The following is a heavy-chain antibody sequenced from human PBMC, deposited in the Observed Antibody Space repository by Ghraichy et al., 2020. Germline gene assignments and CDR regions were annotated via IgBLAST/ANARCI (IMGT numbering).Heavy chain of an antibody. Sequence: GGSLRLSCAASGFTFSNAWMSWVRQAPGKGLEWVGRIKSKTDGGTTDYAAPVKGRFTISRDDSKNTLYLQMNSLKTEDTAVYYCTTDKTRLLFGGLLDFDYWGQGTLVTVSS. CDR1: GFTFSNAW. D-gene: IGHD3-10*01. V-gene: IGHV3-15*01. CDR2: IKSKTDGGTT. J-gene: IGHJ4*02. CDR3: TTDKTRLLFGGLLDFDY.